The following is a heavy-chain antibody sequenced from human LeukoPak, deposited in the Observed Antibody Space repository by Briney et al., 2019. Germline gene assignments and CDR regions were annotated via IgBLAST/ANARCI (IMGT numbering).Heavy chain of an antibody. CDR1: GFTFSSYS. CDR3: ARDPYYYGSGSYCDY. Sequence: GGSLRLSCAASGFTFSSYSMNWVRQAPGRGLEWVSSISSSSSYIYYADSVKGRFTISRDNAKNSLYLQMNSLRAEDTAVYYCARDPYYYGSGSYCDYWGQGTLVTVSS. V-gene: IGHV3-21*01. CDR2: ISSSSSYI. D-gene: IGHD3-10*01. J-gene: IGHJ4*02.